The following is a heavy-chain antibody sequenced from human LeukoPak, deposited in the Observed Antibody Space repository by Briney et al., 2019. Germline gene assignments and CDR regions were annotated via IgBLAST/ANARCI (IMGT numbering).Heavy chain of an antibody. CDR2: ISTDARTI. D-gene: IGHD6-13*01. V-gene: IGHV3-74*01. Sequence: GGSLRLSCAASGFTFSTNWMHWVRQAPGKGLVWVPHISTDARTITYADFVKGRFTISRDNAKNTVYLQMNSLRAEDTALYYCVRGQATAWGLDYWGQGTLVTVSS. CDR1: GFTFSTNW. J-gene: IGHJ4*02. CDR3: VRGQATAWGLDY.